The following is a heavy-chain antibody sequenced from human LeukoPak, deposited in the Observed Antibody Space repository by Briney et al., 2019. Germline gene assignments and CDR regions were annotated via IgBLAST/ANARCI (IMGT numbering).Heavy chain of an antibody. J-gene: IGHJ5*02. V-gene: IGHV3-33*01. Sequence: PGRSLRLSCAASGFTFSSYGMHWVRQAPGKGLEWVAVIWYDGSNKYYADSVKSRFTISRDNSKNTLYLQMNSLRAEDTAVYYCAREYSGSYFGFDPWGQGTLVTVSS. CDR3: AREYSGSYFGFDP. CDR1: GFTFSSYG. D-gene: IGHD1-26*01. CDR2: IWYDGSNK.